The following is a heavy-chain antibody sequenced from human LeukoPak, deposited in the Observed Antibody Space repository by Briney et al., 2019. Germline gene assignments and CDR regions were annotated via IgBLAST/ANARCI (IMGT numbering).Heavy chain of an antibody. Sequence: SETLSLTCTVSGGSISSYYWNWIRQPAGKGLEWIGRIYSSGSTNYNPSLKSRVTVSVDTSENQFSLKLNSVTAADTAVYYCARENNHLTWFDPWGQGTLVTVSS. D-gene: IGHD1-14*01. CDR3: ARENNHLTWFDP. V-gene: IGHV4-4*07. J-gene: IGHJ5*02. CDR1: GGSISSYY. CDR2: IYSSGST.